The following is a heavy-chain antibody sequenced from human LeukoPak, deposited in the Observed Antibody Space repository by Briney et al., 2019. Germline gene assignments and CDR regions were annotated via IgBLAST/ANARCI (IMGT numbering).Heavy chain of an antibody. J-gene: IGHJ3*02. Sequence: GGSLRLSCAASGFTFSSYGMHWVRQAPGKGLEWVAVISYDGSNKYYADSVKGRFTISRDNSKNTLYLQMNSLRAEDTAVYYCARDGTLDYLRYFDHNAFDIWGQGTMVTVSS. CDR3: ARDGTLDYLRYFDHNAFDI. V-gene: IGHV3-30*03. D-gene: IGHD3-9*01. CDR1: GFTFSSYG. CDR2: ISYDGSNK.